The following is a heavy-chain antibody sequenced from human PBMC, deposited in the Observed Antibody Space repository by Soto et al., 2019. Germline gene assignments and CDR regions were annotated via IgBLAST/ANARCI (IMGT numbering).Heavy chain of an antibody. Sequence: GESMKISCKTAGFIFTGYWIDWVRQMPGKGLEWVGIIYPGDSDTIYSPSFKGHVTISVDKSTSTAYLQWSSLKASDTAIYSCARPQVRGSRYFGVDVWGQGTTVTVSS. CDR1: GFIFTGYW. V-gene: IGHV5-51*01. CDR2: IYPGDSDT. J-gene: IGHJ6*02. D-gene: IGHD3-10*01. CDR3: ARPQVRGSRYFGVDV.